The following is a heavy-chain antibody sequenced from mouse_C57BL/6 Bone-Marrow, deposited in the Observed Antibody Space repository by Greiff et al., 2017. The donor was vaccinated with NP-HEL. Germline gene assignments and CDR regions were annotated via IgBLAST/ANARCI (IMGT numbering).Heavy chain of an antibody. Sequence: EVQVVESGGGLVKPGGSLKLSCAASGFTFSSYAMSWVRQTPEKRLEWVATISDGGSYTYYPDNVKGRFTLSIENAKNNLYLQMSHLKSEDTAMYYCATLTGLMGYWGQGTSVTVSA. D-gene: IGHD4-1*01. J-gene: IGHJ4*01. CDR1: GFTFSSYA. V-gene: IGHV5-4*01. CDR3: ATLTGLMGY. CDR2: ISDGGSYT.